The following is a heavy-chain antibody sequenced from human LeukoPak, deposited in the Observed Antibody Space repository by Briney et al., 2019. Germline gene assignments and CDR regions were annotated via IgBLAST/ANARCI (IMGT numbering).Heavy chain of an antibody. J-gene: IGHJ3*02. CDR2: INHSGST. Sequence: PSETLSLTCAVYGGSFSGYYWSWIRQPPGKGLEWIGEINHSGSTNYNPSLKSRVTISVDTSKNQFSLKLSSVTAADTAVYYCARVGYFDWLSRQDAFDIWGQGTMVTVSS. D-gene: IGHD3-9*01. CDR3: ARVGYFDWLSRQDAFDI. V-gene: IGHV4-34*01. CDR1: GGSFSGYY.